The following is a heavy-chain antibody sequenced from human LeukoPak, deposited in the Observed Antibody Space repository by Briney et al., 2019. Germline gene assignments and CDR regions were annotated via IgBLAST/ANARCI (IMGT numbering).Heavy chain of an antibody. D-gene: IGHD1-26*01. CDR1: RKSLSELS. V-gene: IGHV1-24*01. CDR2: LDPEDGEK. J-gene: IGHJ6*02. CDR3: AAPSGSFLAFYYGMDV. Sequence: ASVKVSCKVSRKSLSELSMHWVRQAPGKGLEWMGGLDPEDGEKIYAQKFQGRVTMTEDTSTDTAYMELSSLRSEDTAVYYCAAPSGSFLAFYYGMDVWGQRTTVTVSS.